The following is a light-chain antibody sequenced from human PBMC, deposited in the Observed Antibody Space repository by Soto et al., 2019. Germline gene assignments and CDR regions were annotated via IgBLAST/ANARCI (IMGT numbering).Light chain of an antibody. Sequence: EIVMTQSPSTLSVSPGERATLSCRASQSVSGNLAWYQQKPGQAPRLLIYGASTRATGIPARFSGSGSATEFTLTISSLQSEDFAVYYCPQYNNWPPITFGPGPKLEIK. CDR1: QSVSGN. CDR2: GAS. V-gene: IGKV3-15*01. J-gene: IGKJ2*01. CDR3: PQYNNWPPIT.